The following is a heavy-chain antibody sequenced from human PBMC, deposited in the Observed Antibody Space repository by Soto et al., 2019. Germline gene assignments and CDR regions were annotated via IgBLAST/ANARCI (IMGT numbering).Heavy chain of an antibody. CDR1: GRSFGGYF. Sequence: SETMSLTCAVSGRSFGGYFSSWIRQSPGKWLEWIGEITHSGSTNYNPSLQSRVTISVDTSKNQFSLKLSSVTAADTAVYYCAREGVTRNYYYYGMDVWGQGTAVT. D-gene: IGHD2-21*02. J-gene: IGHJ6*02. CDR2: ITHSGST. CDR3: AREGVTRNYYYYGMDV. V-gene: IGHV4-34*01.